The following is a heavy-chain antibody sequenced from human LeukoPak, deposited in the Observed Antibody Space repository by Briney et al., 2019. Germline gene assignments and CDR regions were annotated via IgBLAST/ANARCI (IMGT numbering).Heavy chain of an antibody. V-gene: IGHV3-74*01. CDR3: ARGRVVVAAKDWFDP. CDR1: GFTFSSYW. J-gene: IGHJ5*02. D-gene: IGHD2-15*01. Sequence: PGGSLRPSCAASGFTFSSYWMHWVRQAPGKGLVWVSRINSDGSSTSYADSVKGRFTISRDNAKNTLYLQMNSLRAEDTAVYYCARGRVVVAAKDWFDPWGQGTLVTVSS. CDR2: INSDGSST.